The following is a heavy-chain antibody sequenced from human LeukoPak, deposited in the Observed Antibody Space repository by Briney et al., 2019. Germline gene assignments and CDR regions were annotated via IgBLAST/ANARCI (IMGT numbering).Heavy chain of an antibody. CDR2: ISSSGSTI. CDR3: AKERDSSGYATSPGGY. D-gene: IGHD3-22*01. Sequence: KAGGSLRLSCAASGFTFSDYYMSWIRQAPGKGLEWVSYISSSGSTIYYADSVKGRFTISRDNSKNTLYLQMNSLRAEDTAVYYCAKERDSSGYATSPGGYWGQGTLVTVSS. J-gene: IGHJ4*02. CDR1: GFTFSDYY. V-gene: IGHV3-11*04.